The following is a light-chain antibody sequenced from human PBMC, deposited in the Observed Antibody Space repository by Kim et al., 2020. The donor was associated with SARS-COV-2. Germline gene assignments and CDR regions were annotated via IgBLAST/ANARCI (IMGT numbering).Light chain of an antibody. Sequence: LSPGETATLSCRASQSISSALLAWYQQRPGQAPRLLMSGASIRATGIPDRFSGSGSGTDFTLTISRLETDDFAVYYCQQYATTPLTFGGGTKLEI. CDR3: QQYATTPLT. CDR1: QSISSAL. V-gene: IGKV3-20*01. J-gene: IGKJ4*01. CDR2: GAS.